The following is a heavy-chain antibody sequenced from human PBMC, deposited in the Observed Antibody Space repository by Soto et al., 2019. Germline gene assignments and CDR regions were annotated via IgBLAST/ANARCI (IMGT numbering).Heavy chain of an antibody. J-gene: IGHJ4*02. D-gene: IGHD3-10*01. CDR2: IIPIFGTA. Sequence: ASVKVSCKASGGTFSSYAISWVRQAPGQGLEWMGGIIPIFGTANYAQKFQGRVTITADESTSTAYMELSSLRSEDTAVYYCARGLWFGESMTYYFDYWGQGTLVTVSS. V-gene: IGHV1-69*13. CDR1: GGTFSSYA. CDR3: ARGLWFGESMTYYFDY.